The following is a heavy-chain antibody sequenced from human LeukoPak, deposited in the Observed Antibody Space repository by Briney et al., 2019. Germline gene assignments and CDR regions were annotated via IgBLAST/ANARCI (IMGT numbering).Heavy chain of an antibody. CDR3: ATDRGELLGPRDAFDI. V-gene: IGHV1-8*01. J-gene: IGHJ3*02. CDR2: MNPNSGNT. Sequence: GASVKVSCKASGYTFTSYDINWVRQATGQGLEWMGWMNPNSGNTGYAQKFQGRVTMTRNTSISTAYMELSSLRSEDTAVYYCATDRGELLGPRDAFDIWGQGTMVTVSS. CDR1: GYTFTSYD. D-gene: IGHD1-26*01.